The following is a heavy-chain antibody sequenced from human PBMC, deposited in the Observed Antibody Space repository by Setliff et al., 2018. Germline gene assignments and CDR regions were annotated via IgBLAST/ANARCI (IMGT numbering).Heavy chain of an antibody. CDR1: GGSITSSSYY. CDR2: IFWSGTT. CDR3: ARLGQWLVLGFFDY. J-gene: IGHJ4*02. D-gene: IGHD6-19*01. V-gene: IGHV4-39*01. Sequence: SETLSLTCTVSGGSITSSSYYWGWVRQPPGKGLEWIGTIFWSGTTYYNPSLNSRGTISVDTSRDQFSLRLSSVTAADTAVYYCARLGQWLVLGFFDYWGQGALVTVSS.